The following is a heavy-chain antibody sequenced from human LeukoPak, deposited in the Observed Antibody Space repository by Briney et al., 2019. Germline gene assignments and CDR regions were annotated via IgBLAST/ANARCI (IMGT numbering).Heavy chain of an antibody. Sequence: PSETLSLTCTVSGGSISSGSYYWSWIRQPAGKGLEWIGRIYTSGSTNYNPSLKSRVTISVDTSKNQFSLKLSSVTAADTAVYYCARGTGWYEIYFQHWGQGSLVTVSS. V-gene: IGHV4-61*02. D-gene: IGHD6-19*01. J-gene: IGHJ1*01. CDR2: IYTSGST. CDR1: GGSISSGSYY. CDR3: ARGTGWYEIYFQH.